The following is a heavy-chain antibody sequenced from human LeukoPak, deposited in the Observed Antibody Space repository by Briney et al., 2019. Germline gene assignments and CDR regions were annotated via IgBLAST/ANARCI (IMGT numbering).Heavy chain of an antibody. V-gene: IGHV3-21*01. D-gene: IGHD2-21*02. CDR1: GFTFSGYS. J-gene: IGHJ3*02. CDR3: AREGPAYCGGDCYSDAFDI. CDR2: ISSSRSYI. Sequence: GGSLRLSCAASGFTFSGYSMNWVRQAPGKGMECVSSISSSRSYIYYADSVKGRFTISRDNAKNSLYLQINSLRADDTAVYYCAREGPAYCGGDCYSDAFDIWGQGTMVTVSS.